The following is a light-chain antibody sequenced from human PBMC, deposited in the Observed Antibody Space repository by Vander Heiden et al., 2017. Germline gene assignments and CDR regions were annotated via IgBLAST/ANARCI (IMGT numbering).Light chain of an antibody. J-gene: IGKJ1*01. CDR1: QSVLYSSNNKNY. Sequence: DIVMTQSPDSLAVSLGERATINCKSSQSVLYSSNNKNYLAWYQQKPGQPPKLLIYWASTRESGVPDRFSGSGSGTDFTLTISSLQAEDVAVYYCQQDYSFWTFGQGTKVEIK. CDR2: WAS. V-gene: IGKV4-1*01. CDR3: QQDYSFWT.